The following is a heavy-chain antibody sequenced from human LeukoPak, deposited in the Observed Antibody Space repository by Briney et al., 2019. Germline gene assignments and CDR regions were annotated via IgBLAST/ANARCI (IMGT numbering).Heavy chain of an antibody. CDR3: ARGLTHYGDYDAY. CDR1: GYTFTGYY. CDR2: INPNSGGT. V-gene: IGHV1-2*02. D-gene: IGHD4-17*01. Sequence: ASVKVSCKASGYTFTGYYMHWVRQAPGQGLEWMGWINPNSGGTNYAQKFQDRVAMTRDTSTSTVYMQLSSLRSEDTAVYYCARGLTHYGDYDAYWGQGTLVTVSS. J-gene: IGHJ4*02.